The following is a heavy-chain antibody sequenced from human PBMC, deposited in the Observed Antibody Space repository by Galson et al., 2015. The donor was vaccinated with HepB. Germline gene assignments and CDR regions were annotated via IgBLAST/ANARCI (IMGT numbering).Heavy chain of an antibody. CDR2: ISSSFSYI. CDR3: ARAGYKANGGYSHY. CDR1: GFTFSSHS. Sequence: SLRLSCAASGFTFSSHSMNWVRQDPGKGLEWVPYISSSFSYIYYADYVNGRYTISRDNSKNTQYLQVNSLQADDTAVYYCARAGYKANGGYSHYWGQGTLVTVSS. D-gene: IGHD3-22*01. V-gene: IGHV3-21*01. J-gene: IGHJ4*02.